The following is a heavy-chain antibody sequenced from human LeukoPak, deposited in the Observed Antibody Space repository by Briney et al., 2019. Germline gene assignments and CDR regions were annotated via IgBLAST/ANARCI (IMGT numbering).Heavy chain of an antibody. CDR3: ARVQDSYGRRFDI. CDR1: GGSISSSSYY. CDR2: IFYSGST. V-gene: IGHV4-39*07. J-gene: IGHJ3*02. D-gene: IGHD5-18*01. Sequence: SETLSLTCTVSGGSISSSSYYWGWIRQPPGKGLEWIGSIFYSGSTYYNPSLKSRVTIPVDTSKNQFSLKLSSVTAADTAVYYCARVQDSYGRRFDIWGQGTMVTVSS.